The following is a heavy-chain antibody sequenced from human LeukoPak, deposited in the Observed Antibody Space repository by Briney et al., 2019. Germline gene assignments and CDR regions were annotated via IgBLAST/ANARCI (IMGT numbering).Heavy chain of an antibody. CDR1: GGSISSSSYY. J-gene: IGHJ4*02. CDR3: ARAPEPTTNGFDY. Sequence: ASETLSLTCTVSGGSISSSSYYWGWIRQPPGKGLEWIGSIYYSGSTYYNPSLKSRVIISVDKSTNHFSLKLTSLTAADTAVYYCARAPEPTTNGFDYWGQGILATVSS. V-gene: IGHV4-39*07. D-gene: IGHD1-14*01. CDR2: IYYSGST.